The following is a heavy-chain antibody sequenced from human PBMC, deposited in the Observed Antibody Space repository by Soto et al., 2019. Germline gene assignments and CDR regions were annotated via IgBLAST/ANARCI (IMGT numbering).Heavy chain of an antibody. CDR2: ISGSGGST. V-gene: IGHV3-23*01. D-gene: IGHD3-22*01. J-gene: IGHJ6*02. CDR3: GTSSCGRDSSSYYDDYYYGMDV. CDR1: GFSVNTYA. Sequence: PGGSLRLSCAASGFSVNTYAMTWVRQAPGQGLEWVSAISGSGGSTYYADSVKGRFTISRDNSKNTLYLQMNSLRAEDTAVYYCGTSSCGRDSSSYYDDYYYGMDVWGQGTTVTVSS.